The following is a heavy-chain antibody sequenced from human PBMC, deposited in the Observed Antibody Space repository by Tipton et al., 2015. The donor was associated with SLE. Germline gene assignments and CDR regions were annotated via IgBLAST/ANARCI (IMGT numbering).Heavy chain of an antibody. CDR3: ARETYYYDSSGYYYLNY. CDR1: GFTFSDHY. CDR2: TSNKANSYTT. J-gene: IGHJ4*02. Sequence: GSLRLSCAASGFTFSDHYMDWVRQAPGKGLEWVGRTSNKANSYTTEYAASVKGRFTISRDASKNSLYLQMNSLKTEDTAVYYCARETYYYDSSGYYYLNYSGQGILVTVSS. D-gene: IGHD3-22*01. V-gene: IGHV3-72*01.